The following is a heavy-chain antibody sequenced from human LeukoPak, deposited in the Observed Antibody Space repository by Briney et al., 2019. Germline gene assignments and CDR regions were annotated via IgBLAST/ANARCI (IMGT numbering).Heavy chain of an antibody. V-gene: IGHV3-21*01. D-gene: IGHD5-18*01. CDR3: ARESTAMAQGY. CDR1: GFTFSSYS. CDR2: ISSSSSYI. J-gene: IGHJ4*02. Sequence: GGSLRLSCAASGFTFSSYSMNWVRQAPGKGLEWVSSISSSSSYIYYADSVKGRFTISRDNAKNSLYLQMNSLRAEDTAVYYCARESTAMAQGYWGQGTLVTVSS.